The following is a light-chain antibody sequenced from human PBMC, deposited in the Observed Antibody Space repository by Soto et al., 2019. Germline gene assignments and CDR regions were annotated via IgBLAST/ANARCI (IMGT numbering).Light chain of an antibody. CDR3: CLYIGATTYV. CDR2: EVS. Sequence: QSALTQPPSASGSPGQSVTISCTGTSGDVGGYKYVSWYQHHPGKAPKVLIYEVSQRPSGVPDRFSGSKSGNTASLTVSGLQAEDEADYYCCLYIGATTYVFGTGTKLTVL. V-gene: IGLV2-8*01. J-gene: IGLJ1*01. CDR1: SGDVGGYKY.